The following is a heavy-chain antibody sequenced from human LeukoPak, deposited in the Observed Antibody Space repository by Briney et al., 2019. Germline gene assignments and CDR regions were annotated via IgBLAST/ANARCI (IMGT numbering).Heavy chain of an antibody. D-gene: IGHD6-13*01. J-gene: IGHJ4*02. Sequence: GGSLRLSCAASGFTVSSNYMSWVRQAPGKGLEWVSAISGSGGSTYYADSVKGRFTISRDNSKNTLYLQMNSLRAEDTAVYYCGKDAYGTAAGPFGYGGQGTLVTVSS. CDR3: GKDAYGTAAGPFGY. CDR1: GFTVSSNY. CDR2: ISGSGGST. V-gene: IGHV3-23*01.